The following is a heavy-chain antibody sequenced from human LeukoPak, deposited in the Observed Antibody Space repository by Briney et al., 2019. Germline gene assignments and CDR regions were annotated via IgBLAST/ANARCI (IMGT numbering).Heavy chain of an antibody. V-gene: IGHV1-18*01. Sequence: ASVKVSCKASGYTFTSYGLSWVRQAPGQGLEWMGWISAYNDNTNYAQKLQGRVTMTTDTSTSTAYMELSRLRSDDTAVYYCARAGRAAAAYYFDYWGQGTLVTVSS. CDR2: ISAYNDNT. CDR1: GYTFTSYG. D-gene: IGHD6-13*01. CDR3: ARAGRAAAAYYFDY. J-gene: IGHJ4*02.